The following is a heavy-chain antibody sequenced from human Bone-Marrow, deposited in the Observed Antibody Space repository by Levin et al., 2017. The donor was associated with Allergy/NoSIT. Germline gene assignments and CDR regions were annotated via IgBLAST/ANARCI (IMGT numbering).Heavy chain of an antibody. CDR2: ITGSGGTT. CDR1: GFTFTNYA. V-gene: IGHV3-23*01. CDR3: AKAGGSTSWYALLDY. J-gene: IGHJ4*02. D-gene: IGHD6-13*01. Sequence: PGGSLRLSCAASGFTFTNYAMSWVRQAPGKGLEWVSVITGSGGTTYYADSVKGRFTSSRDNSKNTVYLQMNNLRAEDTAVYYCAKAGGSTSWYALLDYWGQGTLVTVSS.